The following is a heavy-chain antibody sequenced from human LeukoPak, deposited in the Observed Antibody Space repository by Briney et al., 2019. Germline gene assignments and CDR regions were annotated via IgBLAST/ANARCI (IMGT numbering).Heavy chain of an antibody. CDR1: GGSISSGGYY. CDR2: IYHSGST. J-gene: IGHJ4*02. V-gene: IGHV4-30-2*01. CDR3: ARQYYDILTGLYTGYYFDY. D-gene: IGHD3-9*01. Sequence: SETLSLTCTVSGGSISSGGYYWSWIRQPPGKGLEWIGYIYHSGSTYYNPSLKSRVTISVDRSKNQFSLKLSSVTAADTAVYYCARQYYDILTGLYTGYYFDYWGQGTLVTVSS.